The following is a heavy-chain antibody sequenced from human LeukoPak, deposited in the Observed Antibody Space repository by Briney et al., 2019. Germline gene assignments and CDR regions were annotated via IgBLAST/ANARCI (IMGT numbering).Heavy chain of an antibody. J-gene: IGHJ4*02. D-gene: IGHD3-10*01. V-gene: IGHV4-39*07. CDR2: IYYSGST. Sequence: SETLSLTCTVSGGSISSSSYYWGWIRQPPGKGLEWIGSIYYSGSTYYNPSLKSRVTISVDTSKNQFSLKLSSVTAADTAVYYCARAWFGEPFDYWGQGTLVTVSS. CDR1: GGSISSSSYY. CDR3: ARAWFGEPFDY.